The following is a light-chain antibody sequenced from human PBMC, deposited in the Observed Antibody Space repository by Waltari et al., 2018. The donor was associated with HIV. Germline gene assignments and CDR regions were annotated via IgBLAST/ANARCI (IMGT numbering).Light chain of an antibody. CDR3: QKYNSVVS. V-gene: IGKV1-27*01. J-gene: IGKJ4*01. CDR2: SAS. Sequence: RVTITCRASQDIRHYVAWYQQKSGRVPKLLIQSASTLQSGVPSRFSGTRSGTEFTLTISSLQADDVATYYCQKYNSVVSFGGGTKVEI. CDR1: QDIRHY.